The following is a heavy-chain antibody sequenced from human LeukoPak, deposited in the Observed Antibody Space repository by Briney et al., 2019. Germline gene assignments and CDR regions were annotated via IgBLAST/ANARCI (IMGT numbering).Heavy chain of an antibody. J-gene: IGHJ4*02. V-gene: IGHV1-18*01. CDR2: VSAYNGVT. CDR1: GYTFINYH. D-gene: IGHD2-2*01. Sequence: GASVKVSCKASGYTFINYHISWVRQAPGRGLEWMGRVSAYNGVTKYAENLQGRVTMTTDTSATTAYMELRGLRSDDTAIYYCARGLGYCDPTNCYGELPGDYWSQGNPGHRLL. CDR3: ARGLGYCDPTNCYGELPGDY.